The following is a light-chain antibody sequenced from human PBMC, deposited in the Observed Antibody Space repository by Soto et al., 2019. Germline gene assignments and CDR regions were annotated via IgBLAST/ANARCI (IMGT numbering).Light chain of an antibody. CDR3: WSYAGRRTFEV. CDR1: SSYVGSYNL. J-gene: IGLJ2*01. V-gene: IGLV2-23*03. CDR2: EGN. Sequence: QSALTQPASVSGSPGQSITISCTGSSSYVGSYNLVSWYQQYPGKAPKLMIFEGNKRPSGVSNRFSASKSGNTASLTISGLQAEDEADYYCWSYAGRRTFEVFGGGTKLTVL.